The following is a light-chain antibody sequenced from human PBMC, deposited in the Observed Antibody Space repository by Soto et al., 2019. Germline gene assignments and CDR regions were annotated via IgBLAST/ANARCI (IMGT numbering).Light chain of an antibody. CDR3: SSYTSSGALYV. V-gene: IGLV2-14*03. CDR2: DVS. CDR1: TSDLGDHNY. J-gene: IGLJ1*01. Sequence: QSVLTQPASVSGSPGQSITISCTGTTSDLGDHNYVSWYQQHPGKAPKLMIYDVSNRPSGVSNRFSGAKSGTTASLTISGLQAEDEADYYCSSYTSSGALYVFGTGTKSPS.